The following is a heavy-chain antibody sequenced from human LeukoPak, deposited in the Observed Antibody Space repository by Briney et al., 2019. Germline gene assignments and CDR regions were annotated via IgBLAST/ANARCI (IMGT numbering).Heavy chain of an antibody. D-gene: IGHD3-16*01. CDR2: ISIGGDTR. Sequence: PGESLRLSCAASGFRFSNYEMDWVRQAPGKGLEWVSYISIGGDTRHYADSVKGRFTISRDNAKNSVYLQMNSLRAEDTAVYFCACLWELTMAWGQGTLVTVSS. J-gene: IGHJ5*02. CDR1: GFRFSNYE. V-gene: IGHV3-48*03. CDR3: ACLWELTMA.